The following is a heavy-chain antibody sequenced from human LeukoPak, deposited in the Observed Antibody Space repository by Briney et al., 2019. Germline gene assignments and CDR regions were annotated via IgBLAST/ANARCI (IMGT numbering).Heavy chain of an antibody. CDR1: GFTFSSCA. CDR3: AKDIDYGDYYFDY. V-gene: IGHV3-23*01. J-gene: IGHJ4*02. CDR2: IGRSDGST. Sequence: GGSLRLSCAASGFTFSSCAMSWVRQAPGKGPEWVSTIGRSDGSTYYADSVKGRFTISRDNSKNTLYLQMNSLRAEDTAVYYCAKDIDYGDYYFDYWGQGTLVTVSS. D-gene: IGHD4-17*01.